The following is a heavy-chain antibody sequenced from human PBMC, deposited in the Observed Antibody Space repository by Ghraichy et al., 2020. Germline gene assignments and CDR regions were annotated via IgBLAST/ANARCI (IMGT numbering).Heavy chain of an antibody. CDR2: TYYSGST. Sequence: SETLSLTCTVSGGSISTNNYYWGWIRQPPGKGLEWIGSTYYSGSTYFKPSLKSRVTISVDTSKNQFSLKLRSVTAADTAVYYCARGTSGRGPFSYWGQGTLVTVSS. CDR1: GGSISTNNYY. J-gene: IGHJ4*02. D-gene: IGHD6-19*01. V-gene: IGHV4-39*01. CDR3: ARGTSGRGPFSY.